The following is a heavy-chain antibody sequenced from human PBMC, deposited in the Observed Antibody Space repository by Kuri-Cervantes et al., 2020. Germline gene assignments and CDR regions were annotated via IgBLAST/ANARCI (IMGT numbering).Heavy chain of an antibody. D-gene: IGHD3-10*01. V-gene: IGHV3-35*02. J-gene: IGHJ4*02. Sequence: GGSLRLPCAASGFSFSNSAVNWVHQAPGKGLEWVSGVSWNGSRTHYVDSVKGQFIISRDNSWNTLYLQTNSLRADDTAVYYCARFRVRGAHFDYWGQGTLVTVSS. CDR3: ARFRVRGAHFDY. CDR1: GFSFSNSA. CDR2: VSWNGSRT.